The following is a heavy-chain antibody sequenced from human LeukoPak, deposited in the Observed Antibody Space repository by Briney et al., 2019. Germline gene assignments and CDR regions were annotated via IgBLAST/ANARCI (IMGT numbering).Heavy chain of an antibody. Sequence: SETLSLTCTVSGGSISSSSYYWGWIRQPPGKGLEWIGSMYYSGTTYYNPSLKSRVTISVDTSKNQFSLKLSSVTAADTAVYYCARHRYRSGSDWIDPWGQGTLVTVSS. D-gene: IGHD1-26*01. J-gene: IGHJ5*02. CDR1: GGSISSSSYY. CDR3: ARHRYRSGSDWIDP. V-gene: IGHV4-39*01. CDR2: MYYSGTT.